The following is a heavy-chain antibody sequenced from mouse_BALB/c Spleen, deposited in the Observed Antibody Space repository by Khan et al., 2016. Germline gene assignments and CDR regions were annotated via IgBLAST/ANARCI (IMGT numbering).Heavy chain of an antibody. J-gene: IGHJ2*01. D-gene: IGHD2-14*01. CDR1: GYTFTDYA. CDR2: ISTYYGDA. CDR3: ARNDRYFDY. V-gene: IGHV1S137*01. Sequence: QVQLQQSGAELVRPGVSVKISCKGSGYTFTDYAMHWVKQSHAKSLEWIGVISTYYGDASYNQKFKGKATMTVDKSSSTAYMELARLTSEDSAIYYCARNDRYFDYWGQGTTLTVSS.